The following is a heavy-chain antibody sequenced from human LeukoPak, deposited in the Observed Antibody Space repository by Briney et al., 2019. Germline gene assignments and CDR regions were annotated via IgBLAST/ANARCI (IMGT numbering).Heavy chain of an antibody. J-gene: IGHJ4*02. V-gene: IGHV3-48*04. CDR1: GFTFGTYN. D-gene: IGHD5-18*01. Sequence: QSGGSLRLSCAASGFTFGTYNMNWVRQAPGKGLEWVSYISSSSSTIYYADSVKGRFTISRDNAKNSLYLQMNSLRAEDTAVYYCARSPDGYSYGYLYWGQGTLVTVSS. CDR2: ISSSSSTI. CDR3: ARSPDGYSYGYLY.